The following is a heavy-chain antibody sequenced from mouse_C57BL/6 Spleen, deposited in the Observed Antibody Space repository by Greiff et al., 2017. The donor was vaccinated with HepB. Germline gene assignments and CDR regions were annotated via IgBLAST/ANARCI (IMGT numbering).Heavy chain of an antibody. D-gene: IGHD2-5*01. Sequence: VQLQQSGPELVKPGASVKISCKASGYSFTGYYMNWVKQSPEKSLEWIGEINPSTGGTTYNQKFKAKATLTVDKSSSTAYMQLKSLTSEDSAVYYCARAYYSNEYYFDYWGQGTTLTVSS. J-gene: IGHJ2*01. CDR1: GYSFTGYY. CDR3: ARAYYSNEYYFDY. V-gene: IGHV1-42*01. CDR2: INPSTGGT.